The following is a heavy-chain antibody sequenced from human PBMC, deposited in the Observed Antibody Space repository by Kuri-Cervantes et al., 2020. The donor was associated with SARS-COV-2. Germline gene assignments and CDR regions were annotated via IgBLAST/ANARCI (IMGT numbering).Heavy chain of an antibody. CDR2: ISSSSSYI. Sequence: GESLKISCAASGFSFSTYSMNWVRQAPGKGLEWVASISSSSSYIYYADSLRGRFTISRDNAKNSLYLQMNSLRAEDTAVYYCARGRYDFDYWGQGTLVTVSS. D-gene: IGHD3-22*01. CDR3: ARGRYDFDY. CDR1: GFSFSTYS. V-gene: IGHV3-21*01. J-gene: IGHJ4*02.